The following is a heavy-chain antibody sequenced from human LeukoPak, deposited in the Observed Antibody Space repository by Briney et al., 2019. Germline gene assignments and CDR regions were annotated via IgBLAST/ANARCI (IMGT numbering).Heavy chain of an antibody. CDR1: GYSFTSYW. D-gene: IGHD2-21*01. CDR2: IYPGDSAT. V-gene: IGHV5-51*01. Sequence: GESLKISCKGSGYSFTSYWIGWVRPMPGKGLEWMGIIYPGDSATRYSPSFQGQVTISADKSISTAHLQWSSLKASDTAMYYCARTAPYCGGDCYWADAFDIWGQGTMVTVSS. CDR3: ARTAPYCGGDCYWADAFDI. J-gene: IGHJ3*02.